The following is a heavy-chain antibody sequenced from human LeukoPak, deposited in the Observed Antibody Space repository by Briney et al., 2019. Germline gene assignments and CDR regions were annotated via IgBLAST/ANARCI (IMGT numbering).Heavy chain of an antibody. V-gene: IGHV3-74*01. D-gene: IGHD3-16*01. CDR1: GFTFSSYW. J-gene: IGHJ3*02. CDR2: INSDGSST. CDR3: AREGFGGSWDAFDI. Sequence: PGGSLRLSCAASGFTFSSYWMHWVRQAPGKGLVWVSRINSDGSSTNYPDSVKGRFTISRDNAKNTLYLQMNSLRAEDTAVYYCAREGFGGSWDAFDIWGQGTMVTVSS.